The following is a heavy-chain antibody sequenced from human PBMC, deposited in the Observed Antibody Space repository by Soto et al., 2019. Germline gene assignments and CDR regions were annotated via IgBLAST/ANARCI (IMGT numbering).Heavy chain of an antibody. Sequence: QVTLKESGPVLVKPTETLTLTCTVSGFSLTNARLGVTWIRQPPGKALEWLAHIFSNDEKSYSTSLKSRLTISKDTSKSQVVLTMPNMDPVDTATYYCARHGRGVGARPLDYWGQGTLVTVSS. CDR2: IFSNDEK. J-gene: IGHJ4*02. D-gene: IGHD1-26*01. CDR3: ARHGRGVGARPLDY. CDR1: GFSLTNARLG. V-gene: IGHV2-26*01.